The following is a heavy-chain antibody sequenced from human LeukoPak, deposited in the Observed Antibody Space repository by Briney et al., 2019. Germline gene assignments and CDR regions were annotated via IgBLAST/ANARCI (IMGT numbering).Heavy chain of an antibody. CDR2: MSPKSANT. Sequence: ASVKVSCKASGYTFTSYDINWVRQASGQGLEWMGWMSPKSANTGYAQKFQGRVTMTRDTSISTAYMELSRLRSDDTAVYYCAREGSGYDVFDYWGQGTLVTVSS. V-gene: IGHV1-8*02. J-gene: IGHJ4*02. CDR3: AREGSGYDVFDY. D-gene: IGHD5-12*01. CDR1: GYTFTSYD.